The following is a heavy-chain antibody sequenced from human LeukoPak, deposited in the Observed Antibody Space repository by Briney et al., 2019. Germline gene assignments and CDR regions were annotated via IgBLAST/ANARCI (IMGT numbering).Heavy chain of an antibody. D-gene: IGHD3-10*01. J-gene: IGHJ4*02. V-gene: IGHV4-59*12. CDR3: ARDQDGTSGY. CDR1: GGSISSYY. CDR2: IYYSGST. Sequence: SETLSLTCTVSGGSISSYYWSCIRQPPGKGLEWIGYIYYSGSTNYNPSLKSRVTISVDTSKNQFSLKLRSVTAADTAVYYCARDQDGTSGYWGQGTLVTVSS.